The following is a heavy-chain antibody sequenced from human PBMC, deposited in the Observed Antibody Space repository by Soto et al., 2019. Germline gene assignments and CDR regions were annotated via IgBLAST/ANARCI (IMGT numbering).Heavy chain of an antibody. CDR1: GGSISSGGYY. Sequence: SETLSLTCTVSGGSISSGGYYWSWIRQHPGKGLEWIGYISYIGSAKYNPSLKSRVTISGDTSKNQFSLKVNSMTAADTAVYYCVRAEDGYNSYWGQGTLVTVSS. J-gene: IGHJ1*01. CDR3: VRAEDGYNSY. CDR2: ISYIGSA. D-gene: IGHD5-12*01. V-gene: IGHV4-61*08.